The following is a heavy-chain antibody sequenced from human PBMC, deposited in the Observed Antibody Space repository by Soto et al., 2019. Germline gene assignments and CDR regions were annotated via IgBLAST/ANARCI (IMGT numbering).Heavy chain of an antibody. D-gene: IGHD6-13*01. V-gene: IGHV4-34*01. Sequence: SETLSLTCAVYGGSFSGYYWSWIRQPPGKGLEWIGEINHSGSTNYNPSLKSRVTISVDTSKNQFSLKLSSVTAADTAVYYCARASSWFPRYYYGMDVWGQGTTVTSP. CDR2: INHSGST. CDR3: ARASSWFPRYYYGMDV. CDR1: GGSFSGYY. J-gene: IGHJ6*02.